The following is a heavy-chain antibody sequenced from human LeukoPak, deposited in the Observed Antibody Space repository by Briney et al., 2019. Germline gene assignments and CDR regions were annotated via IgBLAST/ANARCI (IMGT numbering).Heavy chain of an antibody. Sequence: GGSLRLSCTASGFTFDDHPIHWVRQAPRKGLEWVSVISWGGGNTYYADSVKGRFTISRDKSKNSLYLQMNSLRIEDTALYYCAKDMRYWGQGTLVTVSS. V-gene: IGHV3-43*01. CDR3: AKDMRY. J-gene: IGHJ4*02. CDR2: ISWGGGNT. CDR1: GFTFDDHP.